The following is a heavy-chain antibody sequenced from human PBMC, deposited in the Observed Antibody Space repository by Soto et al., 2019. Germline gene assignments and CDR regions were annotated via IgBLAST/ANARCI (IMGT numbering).Heavy chain of an antibody. CDR3: ASGILRHAVDV. Sequence: PSETLSLTCTVSGGSISSYYWSWIRQPPGKGLGWIGYIYYSGSTNYNPSLKSRVTISVDTSKNQFSLKLSSVTAADTAVYYCASGILRHAVDVWGQGTTVTVSS. V-gene: IGHV4-59*01. D-gene: IGHD1-26*01. CDR1: GGSISSYY. J-gene: IGHJ6*02. CDR2: IYYSGST.